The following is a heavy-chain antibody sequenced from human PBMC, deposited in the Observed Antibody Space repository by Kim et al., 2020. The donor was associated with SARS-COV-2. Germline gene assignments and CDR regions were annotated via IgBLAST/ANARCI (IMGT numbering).Heavy chain of an antibody. V-gene: IGHV4-59*01. J-gene: IGHJ6*02. D-gene: IGHD6-6*01. CDR3: ARAQGAARYYYGMDV. Sequence: PPLRSRGTISVDTSKNQLSLKLSSVTAADTAVYYWARAQGAARYYYGMDVWGQGTTVTVSS.